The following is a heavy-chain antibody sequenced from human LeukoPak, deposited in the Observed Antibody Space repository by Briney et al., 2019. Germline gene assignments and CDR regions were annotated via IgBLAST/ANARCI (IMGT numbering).Heavy chain of an antibody. CDR1: GGSITSYY. CDR2: IYNSGST. CDR3: ARRLPTVGATESWFDP. J-gene: IGHJ5*02. D-gene: IGHD1-26*01. Sequence: SETLSLTCSVSGGSITSYYWSWIRQPPGKGLEWIGFIYNSGSTNYNPSLKSRVTILVDTSKNQFSLRLSSVTAADTAVYYCARRLPTVGATESWFDPWGQGTLVTVSS. V-gene: IGHV4-59*08.